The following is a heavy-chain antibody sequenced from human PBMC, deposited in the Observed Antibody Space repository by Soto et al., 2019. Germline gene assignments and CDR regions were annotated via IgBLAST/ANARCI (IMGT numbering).Heavy chain of an antibody. J-gene: IGHJ4*02. CDR2: ISAYNGNT. V-gene: IGHV1-18*01. CDR1: GYTFSSYF. CDR3: ARDLPPVDY. Sequence: QVQLVQSGAEVKKPGASVKVSCKASGYTFSSYFISWVRQAPGQGLEWMGWISAYNGNTNYAQNLQGRVTMTTDTSTSTAYMELRTRGSEDTALYYCARDLPPVDYWGQGTLVTVSP.